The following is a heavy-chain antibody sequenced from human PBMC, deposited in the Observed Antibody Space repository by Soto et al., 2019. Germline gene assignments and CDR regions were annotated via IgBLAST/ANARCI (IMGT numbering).Heavy chain of an antibody. Sequence: ASVKVSCKASGYTFTSYGISWVRQAPGQGLEWMGWISAYNGNTNYAQKLQGRVTMTTDTSTSTAYMELRSLRSDDTAVYYCARAFFTGSESYYYYYYGMDVWGQGTTVTVSS. V-gene: IGHV1-18*01. CDR2: ISAYNGNT. CDR1: GYTFTSYG. J-gene: IGHJ6*02. D-gene: IGHD3-10*01. CDR3: ARAFFTGSESYYYYYYGMDV.